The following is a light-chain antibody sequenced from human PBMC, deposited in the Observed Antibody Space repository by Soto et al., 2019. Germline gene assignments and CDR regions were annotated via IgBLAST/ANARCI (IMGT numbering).Light chain of an antibody. CDR1: QSISSW. CDR3: QQYNSYPYT. CDR2: KAS. J-gene: IGKJ2*01. V-gene: IGKV1-5*03. Sequence: DIQMTQSPSTLSASVGDRVTITCRASQSISSWLAWYQQKPGKAPNLLIYKASSLISGAPSRFSGSGSGTEFTLTISSLQPDDFATYYCQQYNSYPYTFGQGTKLDIK.